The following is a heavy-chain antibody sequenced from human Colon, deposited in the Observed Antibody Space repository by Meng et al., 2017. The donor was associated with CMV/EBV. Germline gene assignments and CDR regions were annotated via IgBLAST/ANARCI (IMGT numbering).Heavy chain of an antibody. Sequence: LSCVVSGFTFSKSWMHWVRQAPGKGLEWVSYTDGGRTAYADSVEGRFTISRDNAKNTLYLQMNSLRADDTAVYYCAADIMSVGGTFDFWGQGALVTVSS. CDR1: GFTFSKSW. CDR2: TDGGRT. V-gene: IGHV3-74*01. CDR3: AADIMSVGGTFDF. J-gene: IGHJ4*02. D-gene: IGHD6-19*01.